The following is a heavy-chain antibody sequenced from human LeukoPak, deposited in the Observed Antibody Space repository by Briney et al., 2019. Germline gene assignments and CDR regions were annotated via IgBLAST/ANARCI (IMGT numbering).Heavy chain of an antibody. D-gene: IGHD3-16*01. V-gene: IGHV4-31*02. CDR3: ARDRRRLGELPHAFDV. Sequence: LXLXXXXSGGXXXSGGYYWSWIRQHPGKGLEWIGYIYYSGSTYYNPSLKSRVTISVDTSKNQFSLKLSSVTAADTAVYYCARDRRRLGELPHAFDVWGQGTMVTVSS. CDR1: GGXXXSGGYY. CDR2: IYYSGST. J-gene: IGHJ3*01.